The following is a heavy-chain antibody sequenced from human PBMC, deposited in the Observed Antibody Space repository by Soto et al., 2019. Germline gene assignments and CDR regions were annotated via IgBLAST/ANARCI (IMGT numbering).Heavy chain of an antibody. J-gene: IGHJ3*02. V-gene: IGHV4-61*05. D-gene: IGHD3-3*01. Sequence: PSETLSLTCTVSGGSISSSSYYWGWIRQPPGKGLEWIGYIYYSGSTNYNPSLKSRVTISVDTSKNQFSLKLRSVTAADTAGYYCARIVEGYHGFWRGYGPEFDIWGQGTMVTLAS. CDR1: GGSISSSSYY. CDR3: ARIVEGYHGFWRGYGPEFDI. CDR2: IYYSGST.